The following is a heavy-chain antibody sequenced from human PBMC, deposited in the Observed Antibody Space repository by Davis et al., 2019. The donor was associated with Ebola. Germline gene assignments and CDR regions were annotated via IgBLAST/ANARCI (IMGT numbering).Heavy chain of an antibody. CDR1: GGSISSYY. CDR2: IYYSGST. J-gene: IGHJ5*02. Sequence: SETLSLTCAVPGGSISSYYWSCIRQPPGKGLEWIGYIYYSGSTNYNPSLKSRVTISVDTSKNQFSLKLSSVTAADTAVYYCARHAVWFDPWGQGTLVTVSS. V-gene: IGHV4-59*08. CDR3: ARHAVWFDP.